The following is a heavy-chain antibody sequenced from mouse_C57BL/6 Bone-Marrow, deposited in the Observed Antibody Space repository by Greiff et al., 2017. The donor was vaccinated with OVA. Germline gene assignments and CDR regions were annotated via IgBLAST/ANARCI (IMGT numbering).Heavy chain of an antibody. D-gene: IGHD6-1*01. J-gene: IGHJ2*01. CDR1: GFNIKDDY. Sequence: VQLQQSGAELVRPGASVKLSCTASGFNIKDDYMHWVKQRPEQGLEWIGWIDPENGDTEYASKFQGKATITADTSSNTAYLQRSSLTSEDTAVYYCTTWSLFDYWGQGTTLTVSS. V-gene: IGHV14-4*01. CDR3: TTWSLFDY. CDR2: IDPENGDT.